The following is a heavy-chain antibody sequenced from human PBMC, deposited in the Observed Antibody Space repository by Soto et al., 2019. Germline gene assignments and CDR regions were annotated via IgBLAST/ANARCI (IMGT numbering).Heavy chain of an antibody. V-gene: IGHV4-31*03. CDR3: ARGGVRGVPWFDP. Sequence: SETLSLTCTFSGGSISSGGYYWSWIRQHPGKGLEWIGYIYYSGSTYYNPSLKSRATISVDKSKNQFSLKLSSVTAADTAVYYCARGGVRGVPWFDPWGQGTLVTVSS. J-gene: IGHJ5*02. CDR2: IYYSGST. D-gene: IGHD3-10*01. CDR1: GGSISSGGYY.